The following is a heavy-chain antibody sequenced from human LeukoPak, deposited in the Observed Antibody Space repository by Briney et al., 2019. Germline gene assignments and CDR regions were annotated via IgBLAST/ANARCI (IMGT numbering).Heavy chain of an antibody. CDR1: GITFSNYW. V-gene: IGHV3-21*01. CDR3: ARVAMTSGGDRGYFYFYYMDV. J-gene: IGHJ6*03. CDR2: MSTTGKYI. Sequence: PGGSLRLSCAASGITFSNYWMSWVRQAQGKGLEWVASMSTTGKYIYYADSVKGRFTISRDNAKNSQFLQMDSMRVEDTAVYYCARVAMTSGGDRGYFYFYYMDVWGKGTMVTVSS. D-gene: IGHD3-10*01.